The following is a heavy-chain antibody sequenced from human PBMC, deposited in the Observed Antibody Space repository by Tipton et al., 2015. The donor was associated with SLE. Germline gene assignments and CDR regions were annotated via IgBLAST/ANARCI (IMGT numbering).Heavy chain of an antibody. Sequence: TLSLTCAVYGGSFSGYYWNWIRLPPGKGLEWIGEINHGGSTNYNPSLKTRVTMSVDTSKKRFSLKLGSVTAADTAVYYCARGKGNSSGWGHYYFYGMDVWGQGTTVTGSS. CDR1: GGSFSGYY. D-gene: IGHD6-19*01. J-gene: IGHJ6*02. CDR3: ARGKGNSSGWGHYYFYGMDV. V-gene: IGHV4-34*01. CDR2: INHGGST.